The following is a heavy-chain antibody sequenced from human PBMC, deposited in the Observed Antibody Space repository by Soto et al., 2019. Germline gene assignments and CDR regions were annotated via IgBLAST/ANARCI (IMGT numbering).Heavy chain of an antibody. Sequence: ASVKVSCKASGGTFSSYAISWVRQAPGQGLEWMGWINPNCGGTNYAQKFQGWVTMTRDASISTAYMELSRLRSDDTAVYYCAREGSSGWYYFDYWGQGTLVTVSS. CDR2: INPNCGGT. CDR3: AREGSSGWYYFDY. V-gene: IGHV1-2*04. D-gene: IGHD6-19*01. CDR1: GGTFSSYA. J-gene: IGHJ4*02.